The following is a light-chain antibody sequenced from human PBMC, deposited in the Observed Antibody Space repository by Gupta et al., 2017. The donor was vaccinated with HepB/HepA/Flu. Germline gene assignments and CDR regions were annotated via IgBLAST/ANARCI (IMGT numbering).Light chain of an antibody. Sequence: DIQMTQSPSTLSASVGDRVTITCRASQSISSWLAWYQQKPGKAPKLLIYKASRVESGVPSRFSGSGSGTEFTLTISSRQPEDFATYYCKQENSYPYTFGQGTKLEIK. J-gene: IGKJ2*01. CDR3: KQENSYPYT. CDR1: QSISSW. CDR2: KAS. V-gene: IGKV1-5*03.